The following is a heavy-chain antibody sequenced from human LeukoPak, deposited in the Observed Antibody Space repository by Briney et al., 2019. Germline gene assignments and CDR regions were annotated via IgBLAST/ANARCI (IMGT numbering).Heavy chain of an antibody. Sequence: PGRSLRLSCAASGFTFSSYGMHWVRQAPGKGLEGVAVIWYNGSNKYYADSVKGRFTISRDNSKNTLYLQMNSLRAEDTAVYYCARDRYGSGSRYYYGMDVWGKGTTVTVSS. CDR3: ARDRYGSGSRYYYGMDV. V-gene: IGHV3-33*01. CDR1: GFTFSSYG. CDR2: IWYNGSNK. D-gene: IGHD3-10*01. J-gene: IGHJ6*04.